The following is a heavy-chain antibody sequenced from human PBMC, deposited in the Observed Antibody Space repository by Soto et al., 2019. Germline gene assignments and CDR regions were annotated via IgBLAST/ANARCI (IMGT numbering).Heavy chain of an antibody. Sequence: QVQLVESGGGVVQPGRSLRLSCAASGFTFSSYGMHWVRQAPGKGLEGVAVISYDGSNKYYADSVKGRFTISRENSKNTLYLQMNSLRAEDTAVYYCAKDLITVTTYYYGMDVWGQGTTVTVSS. CDR2: ISYDGSNK. CDR1: GFTFSSYG. V-gene: IGHV3-30*18. D-gene: IGHD4-17*01. J-gene: IGHJ6*02. CDR3: AKDLITVTTYYYGMDV.